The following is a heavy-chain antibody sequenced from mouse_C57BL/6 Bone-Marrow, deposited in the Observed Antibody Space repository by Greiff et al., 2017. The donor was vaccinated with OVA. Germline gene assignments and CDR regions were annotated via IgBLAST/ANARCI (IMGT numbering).Heavy chain of an antibody. Sequence: QVHVKQSGPELVQPGASVKISCKASGYAFSSSWMNWVQQRPGKGLEWIGRIYPGDGDTNYNGKFKGKATLTADKSSSTAYMQLSSLTSEDSAVYFCARSPYSSYEGVFDDWGQGTTLTVSS. CDR3: ARSPYSSYEGVFDD. CDR2: IYPGDGDT. J-gene: IGHJ2*01. CDR1: GYAFSSSW. D-gene: IGHD2-5*01. V-gene: IGHV1-82*01.